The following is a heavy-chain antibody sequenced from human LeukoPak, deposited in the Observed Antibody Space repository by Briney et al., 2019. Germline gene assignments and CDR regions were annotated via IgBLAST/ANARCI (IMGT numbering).Heavy chain of an antibody. D-gene: IGHD6-13*01. CDR1: GGTFSSYA. CDR2: IIPILGTA. CDR3: ARGAAAKPYYYYYYMDV. Sequence: SVKVSCKASGGTFSSYAISWVRQAPGQGLEWMGRIIPILGTANYAQKFQGRVTITTDESTSTAYMELSSLRSEDTAVYYCARGAAAKPYYYYYYMDVWGKGTTVTVSS. J-gene: IGHJ6*03. V-gene: IGHV1-69*11.